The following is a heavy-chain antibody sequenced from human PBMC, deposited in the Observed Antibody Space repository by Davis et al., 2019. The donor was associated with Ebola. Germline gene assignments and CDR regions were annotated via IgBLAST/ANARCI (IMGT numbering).Heavy chain of an antibody. D-gene: IGHD2-15*01. J-gene: IGHJ4*02. Sequence: GESLKISCAASGFTFSDYYMSWIRQAPGKGLAWVSVISGGGDNKYYAASVKGRFTISRDNSRNTMYLQLNSLRAEDTAVYYCAKDRDCGGGSCIFDFWGQGSLVTVSS. V-gene: IGHV3-23*01. CDR1: GFTFSDYY. CDR2: ISGGGDNK. CDR3: AKDRDCGGGSCIFDF.